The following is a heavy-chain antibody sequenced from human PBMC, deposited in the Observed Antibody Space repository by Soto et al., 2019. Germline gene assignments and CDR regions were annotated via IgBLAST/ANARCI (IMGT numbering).Heavy chain of an antibody. Sequence: GGSLRLSCAASGFTFSGSVMHWVRQASGKGLEWVGRIRSKANSYATAYAASVKGRFTISRDDSKNTAYLQMNSLKTEDTAVYYCTSRYFDWSDDAFDIWGQGTMVTVSS. CDR2: IRSKANSYAT. CDR3: TSRYFDWSDDAFDI. D-gene: IGHD3-9*01. CDR1: GFTFSGSV. V-gene: IGHV3-73*01. J-gene: IGHJ3*02.